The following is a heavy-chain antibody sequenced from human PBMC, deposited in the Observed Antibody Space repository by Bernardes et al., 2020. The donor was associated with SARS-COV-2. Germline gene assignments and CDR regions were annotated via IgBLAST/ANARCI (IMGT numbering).Heavy chain of an antibody. CDR2: INNDGRTI. V-gene: IGHV3-74*01. J-gene: IGHJ6*02. CDR3: AREMKGFDWLFQTDYYYYYGMDV. Sequence: GGSLRLSCAASGFTFSSYWIHWVRQVPGKGLVWVSRINNDGRTITYADSVKGRFIISRDNAKNTLYLQMNSLRAEDTAVYYCAREMKGFDWLFQTDYYYYYGMDVWGQGTTVTVSS. CDR1: GFTFSSYW. D-gene: IGHD3-9*01.